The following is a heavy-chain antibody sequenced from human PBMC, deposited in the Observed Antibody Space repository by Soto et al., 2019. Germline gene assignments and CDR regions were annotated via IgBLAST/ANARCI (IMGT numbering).Heavy chain of an antibody. CDR1: GDSVSSNSAA. V-gene: IGHV6-1*01. Sequence: PSQTLSLTCAISGDSVSSNSAAWNWIRQSPSRGLEWLGRTYYRSNWYNDYAVSLKSRITINPDTSKNQFSLQLNSVTPEDTAVYYCARDVVTMVRGVIADYYGMDVWGQGTTVTVSS. CDR2: TYYRSNWYN. CDR3: ARDVVTMVRGVIADYYGMDV. J-gene: IGHJ6*02. D-gene: IGHD3-10*01.